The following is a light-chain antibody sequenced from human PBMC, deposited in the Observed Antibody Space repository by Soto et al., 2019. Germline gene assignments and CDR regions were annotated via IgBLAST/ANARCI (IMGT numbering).Light chain of an antibody. J-gene: IGKJ1*01. CDR1: QSVLYSSNNKNY. V-gene: IGKV4-1*01. CDR3: HQHSSSPRT. CDR2: WAS. Sequence: DIVMTQSPDSLAVSLGERATINCKSSQSVLYSSNNKNYLAWYQQKPGQPPKLLIYWASTRESGVPERFSGSGSGTDFTLTISSLQAEDVAVYYCHQHSSSPRTFGQGTKVEIK.